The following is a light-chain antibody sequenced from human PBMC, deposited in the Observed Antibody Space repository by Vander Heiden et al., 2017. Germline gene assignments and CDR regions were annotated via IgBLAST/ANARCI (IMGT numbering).Light chain of an antibody. V-gene: IGLV1-44*01. CDR2: RSD. CDR1: TSNIGLNA. CDR3: ATWDDSLNGVR. Sequence: PSASGTPGQRVTISCSGGTSNIGLNAVNWYQHLPGTAPRLLIYRSDQRLSGGPDRFSGSKSGTSASLAISGLQSEDEADYYCATWDDSLNGVRIGGGTKLTVL. J-gene: IGLJ2*01.